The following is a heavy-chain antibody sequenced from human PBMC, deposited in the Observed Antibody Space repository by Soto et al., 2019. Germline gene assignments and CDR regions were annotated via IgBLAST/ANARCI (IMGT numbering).Heavy chain of an antibody. V-gene: IGHV4-31*03. CDR3: GRDPRGAYFNGP. Sequence: PSETLSLTCTVSGGSVSSGSYYWSWIRQHPGRGLEWIGYIYYTGNTYYNPSLKSRLAISVDTSKNQFSLKLTSVTAADTAVYYCGRDPRGAYFNGPWGQGTLVTVPS. J-gene: IGHJ5*02. D-gene: IGHD3-16*01. CDR2: IYYTGNT. CDR1: GGSVSSGSYY.